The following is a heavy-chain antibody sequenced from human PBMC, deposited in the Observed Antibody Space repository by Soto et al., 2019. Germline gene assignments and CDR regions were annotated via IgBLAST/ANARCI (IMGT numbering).Heavy chain of an antibody. J-gene: IGHJ4*02. CDR3: ARLKHYYDSSGYYYTAPVDY. V-gene: IGHV3-11*06. CDR1: GFTFSDYY. CDR2: ISSSSSYT. Sequence: GGSLRLSCAASGFTFSDYYMSWIRQAPGKGLEWVSYISSSSSYTNYADSVKGRFTISRDNDKNSLYLQMNSLRAEDTAVYYCARLKHYYDSSGYYYTAPVDYWGQGTLVTVSS. D-gene: IGHD3-22*01.